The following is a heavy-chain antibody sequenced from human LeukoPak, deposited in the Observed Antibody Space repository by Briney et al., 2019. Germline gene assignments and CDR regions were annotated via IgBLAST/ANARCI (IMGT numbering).Heavy chain of an antibody. CDR2: INPHSGDT. Sequence: ASVKVSCKASRYTFTGYYMHWVRQAPGQGLEWMGWINPHSGDTNYAQKFQGRGTMTRDTSTSTAYMEVSRLRSDDTAVYYCAKDMRSRGYSGYDCFDYWGQGTLVTVSS. D-gene: IGHD5-12*01. J-gene: IGHJ4*02. CDR1: RYTFTGYY. V-gene: IGHV1-2*02. CDR3: AKDMRSRGYSGYDCFDY.